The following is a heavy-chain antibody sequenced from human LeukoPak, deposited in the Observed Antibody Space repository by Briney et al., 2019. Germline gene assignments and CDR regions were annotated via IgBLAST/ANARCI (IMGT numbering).Heavy chain of an antibody. V-gene: IGHV3-15*01. CDR3: TTGSCYYYGMDV. CDR2: IKSKTDGGTT. Sequence: GGSLRLSCAASGFTFSNAWMSWVRQAPGKGLEWVGRIKSKTDGGTTDYAAPVKGRFTISRDDSKNTLYLQMNSLKTEDTAVYYCTTGSCYYYGMDVWGQGTTVTVSS. CDR1: GFTFSNAW. J-gene: IGHJ6*02.